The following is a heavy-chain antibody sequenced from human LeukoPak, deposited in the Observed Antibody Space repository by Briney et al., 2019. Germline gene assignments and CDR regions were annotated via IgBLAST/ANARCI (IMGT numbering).Heavy chain of an antibody. D-gene: IGHD5-18*01. V-gene: IGHV1-2*02. CDR3: ARVRTAMDVGYAFDI. Sequence: GASVKVSCKASGYTFTGYYMHWVRQAPGQGLEWMGWINPNSGGTNYAQKFQGRVTITADKSTSTAYMELSSLRSEDTAVYYCARVRTAMDVGYAFDIWGQGTMVTVSS. CDR2: INPNSGGT. CDR1: GYTFTGYY. J-gene: IGHJ3*02.